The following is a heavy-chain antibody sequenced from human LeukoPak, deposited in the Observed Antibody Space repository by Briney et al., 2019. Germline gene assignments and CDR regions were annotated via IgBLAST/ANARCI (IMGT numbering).Heavy chain of an antibody. J-gene: IGHJ4*02. V-gene: IGHV4-30-4*02. CDR3: ARDVGYYGSGSYYSADY. Sequence: PSETLSLTCTVSGGSISSGDYYWSWIRQPPGKGLEWIGYIYYSGSTYYNPSLKSRVTISVDTSKNQFSLKLSSVTAADTAVYYCARDVGYYGSGSYYSADYWGQGTLVTVSS. CDR1: GGSISSGDYY. CDR2: IYYSGST. D-gene: IGHD3-10*01.